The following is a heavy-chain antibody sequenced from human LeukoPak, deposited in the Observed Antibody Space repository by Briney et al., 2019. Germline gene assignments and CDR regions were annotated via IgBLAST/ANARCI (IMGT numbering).Heavy chain of an antibody. D-gene: IGHD6-19*01. CDR2: IIPILGIA. CDR3: ARINSSGLGY. CDR1: GYTFTDYS. V-gene: IGHV1-69*02. J-gene: IGHJ4*02. Sequence: GASVKVSCKASGYTFTDYSIHWVRQAPGQGLEWMGRIIPILGIANYAQKFQGRVTITADKSTSTAYMELSSLRSEDTAVYYCARINSSGLGYWGQGTLVTVSS.